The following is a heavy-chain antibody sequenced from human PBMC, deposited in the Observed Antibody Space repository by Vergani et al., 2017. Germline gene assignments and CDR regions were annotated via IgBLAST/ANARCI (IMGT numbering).Heavy chain of an antibody. CDR3: GRGSDNYN. J-gene: IGHJ4*02. D-gene: IGHD5-24*01. CDR2: IKNTGDST. CDR1: GFTFSSYA. V-gene: IGHV3-23*01. Sequence: EVQLLQSEGAVVQPGGSLRLSCVASGFTFSSYARSWVRQGHGQGMEWVSSIKNTGDSTHYADSVKGRFTISRDNSKNTLYLQMNSLRFEDTAVYYCGRGSDNYNWGQGTLVTVSS.